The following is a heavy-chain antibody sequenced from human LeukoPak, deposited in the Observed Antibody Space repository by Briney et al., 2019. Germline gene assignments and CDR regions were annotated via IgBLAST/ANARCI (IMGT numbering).Heavy chain of an antibody. CDR3: ARLRITMIVVDSNWFDP. V-gene: IGHV4-39*01. J-gene: IGHJ5*02. D-gene: IGHD3-22*01. CDR1: GGSISSSSYS. CDR2: IYYSGST. Sequence: PSETLSLTCTVSGGSISSSSYSWGWIRQPPGKGLEWIGSIYYSGSTYYNPSLKSRVTISVDTSKNQFSLKLSSVTAADTAVYYCARLRITMIVVDSNWFDPWGQGTLVTVSS.